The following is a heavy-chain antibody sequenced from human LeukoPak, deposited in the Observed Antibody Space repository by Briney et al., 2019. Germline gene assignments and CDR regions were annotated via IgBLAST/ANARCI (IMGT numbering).Heavy chain of an antibody. Sequence: GESLKISCKGSGYSFTSYWIGWVRQMPGKGLEWMGIIYPGDSDTRYSPSFQGQVTISADKSISTAYLQWSSLKASDTAMYYCARHWPEYNWNDNPNTPYYYYYMDVWGKGTTVTISS. J-gene: IGHJ6*03. V-gene: IGHV5-51*01. CDR2: IYPGDSDT. CDR1: GYSFTSYW. D-gene: IGHD1-1*01. CDR3: ARHWPEYNWNDNPNTPYYYYYMDV.